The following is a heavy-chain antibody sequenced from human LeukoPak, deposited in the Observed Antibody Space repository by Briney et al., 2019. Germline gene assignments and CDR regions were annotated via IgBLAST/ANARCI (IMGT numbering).Heavy chain of an antibody. CDR1: GFTFSSYA. CDR3: AKDQFRGDAGPGWFDP. V-gene: IGHV3-23*01. J-gene: IGHJ5*02. D-gene: IGHD2-21*02. Sequence: SGGSLRLSCAASGFTFSSYAMSWVRQAPGKGLEWVSGISGSGGTTYYADSVKGRFTISRDNSKNTLYLQMNSLRAEDTAVYYCAKDQFRGDAGPGWFDPWGQGTLVTVSS. CDR2: ISGSGGTT.